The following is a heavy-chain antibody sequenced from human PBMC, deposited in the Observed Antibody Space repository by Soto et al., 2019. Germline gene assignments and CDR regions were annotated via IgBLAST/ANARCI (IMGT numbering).Heavy chain of an antibody. J-gene: IGHJ4*02. CDR2: IYYSGST. Sequence: TSETLSLTCTVSGGSISSYYWSWIRQPPGKGLEWIGYIYYSGSTNYNPSLKSRVTISVDTSKNQFSLKLSSVTAADTAVYYCARASILWFGELLGYFDYWGQGTLVTVSS. V-gene: IGHV4-59*01. D-gene: IGHD3-10*01. CDR1: GGSISSYY. CDR3: ARASILWFGELLGYFDY.